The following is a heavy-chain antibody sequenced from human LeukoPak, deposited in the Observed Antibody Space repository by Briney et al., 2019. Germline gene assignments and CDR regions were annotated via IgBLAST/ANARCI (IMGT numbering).Heavy chain of an antibody. J-gene: IGHJ4*02. V-gene: IGHV3-21*04. CDR2: ISSSSSYI. Sequence: GGSLRLSCAASGFTFSSNSMNWVRQAPGKGLEWVSSISSSSSYIYYADSVKGRFTISRDNAKNSLYLQMNSLRAEDTAVYYCAKGAGGSYGLYYFDYWGQGTLVTVSS. CDR1: GFTFSSNS. CDR3: AKGAGGSYGLYYFDY. D-gene: IGHD5-24*01.